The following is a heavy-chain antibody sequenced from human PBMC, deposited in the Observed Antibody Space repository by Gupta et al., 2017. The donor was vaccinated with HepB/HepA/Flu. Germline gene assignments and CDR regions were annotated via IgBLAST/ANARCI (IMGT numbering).Heavy chain of an antibody. J-gene: IGHJ3*01. Sequence: TNYWIGWVRQMPGRGLEWMGIIYPADSDTRYSPSFQGQVTISADKSISTAYLQWSSLKASDSATYFCARPGYCTDTACYPCQLRTGDFDFWGQVTTVTVSS. CDR3: ARPGYCTDTACYPCQLRTGDFDF. CDR1: TNYW. V-gene: IGHV5-51*01. CDR2: IYPADSDT. D-gene: IGHD2-8*02.